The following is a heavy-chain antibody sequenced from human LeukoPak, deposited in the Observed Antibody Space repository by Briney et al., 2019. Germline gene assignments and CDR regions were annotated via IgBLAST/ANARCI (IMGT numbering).Heavy chain of an antibody. Sequence: SPSETLSLTCTVSGGSISSSSYYWGWIRQPPGKGLEWIGSIYYSGSTYCNPSLKSRVTISVDTSKNQFSLKLSSVTAADTAVYYCARSDYGGIGYFGYWGQGTLVTVSS. D-gene: IGHD4-23*01. J-gene: IGHJ4*02. CDR1: GGSISSSSYY. CDR2: IYYSGST. V-gene: IGHV4-39*07. CDR3: ARSDYGGIGYFGY.